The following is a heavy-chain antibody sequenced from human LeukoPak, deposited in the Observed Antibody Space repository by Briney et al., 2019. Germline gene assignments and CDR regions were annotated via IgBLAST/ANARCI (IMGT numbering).Heavy chain of an antibody. CDR1: GDPLRRCY. V-gene: IGHV4-59*08. D-gene: IGHD3-9*01. CDR3: ARRGTNYDILTGFAFYFDY. Sequence: PSHSLSLTHTVSGDPLRRCYWRCMPHPPTKGREWGGYLYYSGSTNYNPSLKSRVTISVDTSKNQFSLKLSSVTAADTAVYYCARRGTNYDILTGFAFYFDYWGQGTLVTVSS. J-gene: IGHJ4*02. CDR2: LYYSGST.